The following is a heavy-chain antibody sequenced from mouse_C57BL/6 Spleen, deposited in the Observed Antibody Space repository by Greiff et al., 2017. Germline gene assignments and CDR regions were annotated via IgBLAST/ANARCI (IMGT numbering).Heavy chain of an antibody. V-gene: IGHV1-42*01. Sequence: VQLQQSGPELVKPGASVKISCKASGYSFTGYYMNWVKQSPEKSLEWIGEINPSTGGTTYNQKFKAKATLTVDKSSSTAYMQLKSLTSEDSAVYYCARGGILRYFDVWGTGTTVTVSS. CDR1: GYSFTGYY. J-gene: IGHJ1*03. CDR2: INPSTGGT. CDR3: ARGGILRYFDV.